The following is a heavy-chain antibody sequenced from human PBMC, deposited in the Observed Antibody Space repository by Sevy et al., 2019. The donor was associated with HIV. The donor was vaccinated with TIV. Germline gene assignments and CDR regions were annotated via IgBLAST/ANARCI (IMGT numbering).Heavy chain of an antibody. CDR2: IRPDGSDK. Sequence: GGSLRLSCAASGFTFSPYWMTWVRQAPGKGLEWVANIRPDGSDKYYVDSVKGRFTISRDKAKNSLYLQMNSLRADDTAMYYCARGVGLDCWGQRALVTVSS. CDR3: ARGVGLDC. V-gene: IGHV3-7*01. J-gene: IGHJ4*02. CDR1: GFTFSPYW. D-gene: IGHD1-26*01.